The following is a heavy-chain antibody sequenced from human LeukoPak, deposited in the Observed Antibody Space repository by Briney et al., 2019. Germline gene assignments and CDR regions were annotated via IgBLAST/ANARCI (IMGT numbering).Heavy chain of an antibody. D-gene: IGHD3-10*01. Sequence: SETLSLTCTVSGDSIRNYYWSWIRQPPGRGLEWIGDIYYNGNPNYKSSLKSRTTISLDTSKNQFSLNLNSVTAADTALYYCARVGGSGSYYYGMDVWGQGTTVTVSS. CDR3: ARVGGSGSYYYGMDV. J-gene: IGHJ6*02. CDR2: IYYNGNP. CDR1: GDSIRNYY. V-gene: IGHV4-59*01.